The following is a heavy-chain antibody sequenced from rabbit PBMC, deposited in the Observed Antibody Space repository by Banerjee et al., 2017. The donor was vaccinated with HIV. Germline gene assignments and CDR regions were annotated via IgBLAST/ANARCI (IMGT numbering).Heavy chain of an antibody. CDR3: ARWPLYASSSGYYDL. D-gene: IGHD1-1*01. J-gene: IGHJ4*01. V-gene: IGHV1S47*01. CDR2: IYPDYGST. Sequence: QEQLVESGGGLVTLGGSLKLSCKASGIDFSSYGISWVRQAPGKGLEWIAYIYPDYGSTDYASWVNGRFTISLDNAQNTVFRQMTSLTAADTATYFCARWPLYASSSGYYDLWGPGTLVTVS. CDR1: GIDFSSYG.